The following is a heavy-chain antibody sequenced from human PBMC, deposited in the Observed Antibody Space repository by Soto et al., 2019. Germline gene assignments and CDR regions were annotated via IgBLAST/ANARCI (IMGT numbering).Heavy chain of an antibody. CDR1: GGTFSSYA. V-gene: IGHV1-69*01. Sequence: QVQLVQSGAEVKKPGSSVKVSCKASGGTFSSYAISWVRQAPGQGLEWMGGIIPIFGTANYAQKFQGRVTITADESTSTGYMELGSLRSEETAVYYCARDGGGLAMGWVDPWGQGTLVTGSS. CDR2: IIPIFGTA. J-gene: IGHJ5*02. CDR3: ARDGGGLAMGWVDP. D-gene: IGHD3-16*01.